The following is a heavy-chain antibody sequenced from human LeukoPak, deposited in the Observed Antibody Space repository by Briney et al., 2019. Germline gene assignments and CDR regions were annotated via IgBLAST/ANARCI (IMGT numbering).Heavy chain of an antibody. V-gene: IGHV3-48*01. CDR2: ISSSSTTI. CDR1: GFTLSSNR. J-gene: IGHJ6*02. Sequence: GGSLRLSCAASGFTLSSNRMNWVRQAPGKGLEWVSYISSSSTTIHYADSVKGRFSISRDNAKNSLYLQMNSLRAEDTAVYYCARDLRGTYGMDVWGQGTTVTVSS. D-gene: IGHD3/OR15-3a*01. CDR3: ARDLRGTYGMDV.